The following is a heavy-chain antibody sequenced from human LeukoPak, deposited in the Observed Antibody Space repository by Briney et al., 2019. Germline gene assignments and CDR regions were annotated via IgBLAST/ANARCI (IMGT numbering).Heavy chain of an antibody. D-gene: IGHD2-2*03. Sequence: GGSLRLSCAASGFTVSNNYMSWVRQAPGKGLEWVSVIYSGGSTYCADSVKGRFTISKDNSKNTLYLQINSLRAEDTAVYYCARAAWIDYYYYMDVWGKGTTVTISS. CDR2: IYSGGST. CDR1: GFTVSNNY. J-gene: IGHJ6*03. V-gene: IGHV3-53*01. CDR3: ARAAWIDYYYYMDV.